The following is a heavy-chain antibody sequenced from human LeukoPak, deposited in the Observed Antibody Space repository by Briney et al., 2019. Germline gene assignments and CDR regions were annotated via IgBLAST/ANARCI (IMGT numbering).Heavy chain of an antibody. Sequence: GGSLRLSCIASGFTLSNYWMTWVRQAPGKGLEGVANIDENGGRKYSVDSVKGRFTVSKDNTKNALYLQMNSLRAEDTAVYYCARDLNVQAAPDWYDVFDIWGQGTMVTVSS. CDR1: GFTLSNYW. CDR2: IDENGGRK. J-gene: IGHJ3*02. CDR3: ARDLNVQAAPDWYDVFDI. V-gene: IGHV3-7*01. D-gene: IGHD3-9*01.